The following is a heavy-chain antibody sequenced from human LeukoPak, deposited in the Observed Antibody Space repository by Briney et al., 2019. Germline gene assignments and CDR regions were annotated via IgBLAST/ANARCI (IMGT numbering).Heavy chain of an antibody. J-gene: IGHJ4*02. V-gene: IGHV1-18*01. CDR1: GYTFTSYG. Sequence: ASVKVSCKASGYTFTSYGISWVRQAPGQGLEWMGWLSAYNGNTNYAQKLQGRVTMTTDTSTSTAYMELRSLRSDDTAVYYCARDRDNWNNLLAFYPDYWGQGTLVTVSS. D-gene: IGHD1/OR15-1a*01. CDR2: LSAYNGNT. CDR3: ARDRDNWNNLLAFYPDY.